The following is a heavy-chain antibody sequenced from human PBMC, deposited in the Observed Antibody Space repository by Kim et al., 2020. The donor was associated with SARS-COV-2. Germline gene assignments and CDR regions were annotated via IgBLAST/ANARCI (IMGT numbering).Heavy chain of an antibody. V-gene: IGHV4-31*03. Sequence: SETLSLTCTVSGGSISSGGYYWSWIRQHPGKGLEWIGYIYYSGSTYYNPSLKSRVTISVDTSKNQFSLKLSSVTAADTAVYYCARGRGGYIKGDYDAFDIWGQGTMVTVSS. CDR2: IYYSGST. J-gene: IGHJ3*02. D-gene: IGHD3-22*01. CDR1: GGSISSGGYY. CDR3: ARGRGGYIKGDYDAFDI.